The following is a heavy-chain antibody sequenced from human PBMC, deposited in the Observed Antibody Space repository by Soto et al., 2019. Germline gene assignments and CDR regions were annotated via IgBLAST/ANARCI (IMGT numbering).Heavy chain of an antibody. CDR3: AAEIESAAHY. Sequence: SETLSLTCTVSGGSISSSTYYWALIRQPPGKGLEWIGSIYYSGHTYYAPSLQGRVTIFLDTSKNQFSLKLSSVTTADTAVYYCAAEIESAAHYWGLGTLVTVSS. V-gene: IGHV4-39*01. J-gene: IGHJ4*02. D-gene: IGHD6-13*01. CDR2: IYYSGHT. CDR1: GGSISSSTYY.